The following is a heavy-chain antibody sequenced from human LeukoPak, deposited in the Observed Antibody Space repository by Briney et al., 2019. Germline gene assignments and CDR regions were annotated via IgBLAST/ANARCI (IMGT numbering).Heavy chain of an antibody. Sequence: ASVKVSCKASGYTFTSYGISWVRQAPGQGLEWMGWISAYNGNTNYAQKLQGRVTMTTDTSTSTAYMELRSLRSDDTAVYYCARIRIAVAGTDWFDPWGQGTLVTVSS. CDR2: ISAYNGNT. D-gene: IGHD6-19*01. CDR1: GYTFTSYG. J-gene: IGHJ5*02. V-gene: IGHV1-18*01. CDR3: ARIRIAVAGTDWFDP.